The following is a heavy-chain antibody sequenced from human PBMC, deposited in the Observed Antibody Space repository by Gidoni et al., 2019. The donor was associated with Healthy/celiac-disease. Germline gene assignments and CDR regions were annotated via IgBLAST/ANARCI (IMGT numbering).Heavy chain of an antibody. CDR2: INHSGST. D-gene: IGHD6-6*01. V-gene: IGHV4-34*01. J-gene: IGHJ4*02. Sequence: QVQLQQWGAGLLKPSETLSLTCAVYGGSFSGYYWSWIRQPPGKGLEWIGEINHSGSTNYNPSLKSRVTISVDTSKNQFSLKLSSVTAADTAVYYCARGQSSIAARPIDYWGQGTLVTVSS. CDR3: ARGQSSIAARPIDY. CDR1: GGSFSGYY.